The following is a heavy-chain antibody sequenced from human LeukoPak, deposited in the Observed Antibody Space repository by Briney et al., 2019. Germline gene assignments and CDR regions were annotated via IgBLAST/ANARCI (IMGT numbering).Heavy chain of an antibody. CDR1: VFTFSNTY. CDR3: TTQIQDF. CDR2: IKSETDDGTT. J-gene: IGHJ4*02. D-gene: IGHD5-18*01. V-gene: IGHV3-15*01. Sequence: PGGSLRLSCAASVFTFSNTYMSWVRQAPRKGLVWCGRIKSETDDGTTEYAAPVKGRFTISRDDSKNMLYLQMDSLKTEDTAVYYCTTQIQDFWGQGSLVTVSS.